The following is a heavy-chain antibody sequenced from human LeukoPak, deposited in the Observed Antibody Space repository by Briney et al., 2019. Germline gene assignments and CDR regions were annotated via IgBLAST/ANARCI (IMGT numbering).Heavy chain of an antibody. J-gene: IGHJ6*02. Sequence: ASVKVSCKASGYTLTSYDINWVRQATGQGLEWMGWMNPNSGNTGYAQRFQGRVTMTRNTSISTAYMELSSLRSEDTAVYYCARGPPYCSSTSCRKTKSYGMDVWGQGTTVTVPS. V-gene: IGHV1-8*01. CDR2: MNPNSGNT. D-gene: IGHD2-2*01. CDR3: ARGPPYCSSTSCRKTKSYGMDV. CDR1: GYTLTSYD.